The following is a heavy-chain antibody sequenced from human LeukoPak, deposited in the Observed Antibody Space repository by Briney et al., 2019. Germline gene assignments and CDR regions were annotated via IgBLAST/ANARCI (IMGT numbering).Heavy chain of an antibody. Sequence: GGSLRLSCAASGFTFSRYSMNWVRQASGKGLEWLSYITSSSSMIYYAVSVKGRFTISRDNAKNSLYLQMNSPRAENTAVYYCARYATVAAHRGFDYWGQGTLVTVSS. J-gene: IGHJ4*02. CDR2: ITSSSSMI. CDR3: ARYATVAAHRGFDY. V-gene: IGHV3-48*01. D-gene: IGHD6-19*01. CDR1: GFTFSRYS.